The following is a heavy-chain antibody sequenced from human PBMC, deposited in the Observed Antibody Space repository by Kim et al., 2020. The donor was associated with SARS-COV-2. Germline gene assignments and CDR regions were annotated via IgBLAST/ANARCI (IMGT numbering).Heavy chain of an antibody. Sequence: GGSLRLSCAASGFTFDVYAMHWVRQAPGKGLEWVSGISWNSGSIGYADSVKGRFTISRDNAKNSLYLQMNSLRAEDTALYYCAKGGDGYNPPGVFDYWGQGTLVTVSS. V-gene: IGHV3-9*01. CDR2: ISWNSGSI. CDR3: AKGGDGYNPPGVFDY. CDR1: GFTFDVYA. J-gene: IGHJ4*02. D-gene: IGHD2-21*01.